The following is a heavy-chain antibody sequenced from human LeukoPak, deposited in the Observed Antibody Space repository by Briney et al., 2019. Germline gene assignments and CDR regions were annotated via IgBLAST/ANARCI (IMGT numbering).Heavy chain of an antibody. V-gene: IGHV3-48*01. CDR2: ISSSSSTI. J-gene: IGHJ3*02. Sequence: GGSLRLSCAASGFTFSSYSMNWVRQAPGKGLEWVSYISSSSSTIYYADSVKGRFTISRDNSKNTLYLQMNSLRAEDTAVYYCARIKGTWIQLWDAFDIWGQGTMVTVSS. CDR1: GFTFSSYS. CDR3: ARIKGTWIQLWDAFDI. D-gene: IGHD5-18*01.